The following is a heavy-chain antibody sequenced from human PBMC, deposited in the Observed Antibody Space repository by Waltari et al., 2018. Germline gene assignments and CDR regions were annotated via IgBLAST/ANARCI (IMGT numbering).Heavy chain of an antibody. V-gene: IGHV4-4*02. Sequence: QLQLQESGPGLVKPSGTLYLTCAVSVDSMRSAYWWSWVRQPPGKGLEWIGQVYGGGRTNYNPSFASRVTVALDTYNKQFSLTVTSATAADTAVYYCARDRGRGLYLDSWGPGLLVTVSP. J-gene: IGHJ4*02. D-gene: IGHD2-15*01. CDR2: VYGGGRT. CDR1: VDSMRSAYW. CDR3: ARDRGRGLYLDS.